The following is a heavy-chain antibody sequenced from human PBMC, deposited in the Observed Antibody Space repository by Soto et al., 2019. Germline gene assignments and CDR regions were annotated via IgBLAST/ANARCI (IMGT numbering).Heavy chain of an antibody. V-gene: IGHV1-18*01. CDR1: GFTFTRYG. Sequence: GASGKGSCKASGFTFTRYGISWGRHAPGKGLEWMGWISANNGNTNYAPKLQARVTMTTTPPTSTAYMGLRSLRSDATAVYYCARVRVPANWFAPWGQGTLVTVSS. CDR2: ISANNGNT. CDR3: ARVRVPANWFAP. J-gene: IGHJ5*02.